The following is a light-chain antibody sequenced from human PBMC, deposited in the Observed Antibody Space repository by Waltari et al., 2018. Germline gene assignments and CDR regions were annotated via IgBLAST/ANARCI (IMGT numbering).Light chain of an antibody. J-gene: IGKJ2*01. V-gene: IGKV1-5*03. Sequence: IQMTQSPSTLSASVGDRVSITCRASQSILTWLGWYQQKPGKAPKLLIYKASNLQSGVPSRFSGSGSGTEFTLTSSSLQPDDFATYYCQQYSTHYTFGQGTKVE. CDR2: KAS. CDR1: QSILTW. CDR3: QQYSTHYT.